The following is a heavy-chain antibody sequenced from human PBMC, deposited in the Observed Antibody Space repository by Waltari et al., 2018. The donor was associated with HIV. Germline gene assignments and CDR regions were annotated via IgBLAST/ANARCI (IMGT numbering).Heavy chain of an antibody. CDR1: GFTFSSYW. D-gene: IGHD1-26*01. J-gene: IGHJ4*02. Sequence: EGQLVESGGGLVQPGGSLRRSCAASGFTFSSYWMRWFRQAPGKGLEWVANIKQDGSEKDYVDSVKGRFTISRDNAKNSLYLQMNSLRAEDTAVYFCARRRGSYCLDYWGQGTLVTVSS. CDR2: IKQDGSEK. CDR3: ARRRGSYCLDY. V-gene: IGHV3-7*01.